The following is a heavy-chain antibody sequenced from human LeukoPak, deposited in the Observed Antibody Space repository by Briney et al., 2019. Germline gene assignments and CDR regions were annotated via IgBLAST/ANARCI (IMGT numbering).Heavy chain of an antibody. J-gene: IGHJ4*02. Sequence: GGSLRLSCAASGLTFSSYSVKWVRQAPGKGLEWVSSISSSSSYIYYADSVKGRFTISRDNAKNSLYLQMNSLRAEDTAVYYCARDRGYCSRTSWYYGGGYFDYWGQGTLVTVSS. CDR1: GLTFSSYS. CDR3: ARDRGYCSRTSWYYGGGYFDY. CDR2: ISSSSSYI. D-gene: IGHD2-2*01. V-gene: IGHV3-21*01.